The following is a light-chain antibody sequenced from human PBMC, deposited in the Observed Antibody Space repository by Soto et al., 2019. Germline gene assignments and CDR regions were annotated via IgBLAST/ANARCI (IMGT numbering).Light chain of an antibody. CDR1: QTVLYSSNSKNY. V-gene: IGKV4-1*01. CDR3: QQYYSTPHT. Sequence: DIVMTQSPDSLAVSLGERATINCKSSQTVLYSSNSKNYLAWYLQKPGQPPKLLIYWASTRESGVPDRFSGSGSGTDFTLTISSLQAEDVAVYYCQQYYSTPHTFGQGTKLEIK. J-gene: IGKJ2*01. CDR2: WAS.